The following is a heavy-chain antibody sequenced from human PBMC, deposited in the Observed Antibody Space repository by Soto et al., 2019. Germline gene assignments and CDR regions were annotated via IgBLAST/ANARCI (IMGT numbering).Heavy chain of an antibody. D-gene: IGHD2-15*01. J-gene: IGHJ4*02. Sequence: EVQLVESGGVVVQPGGSLRLSCAASGFTFDDYTMHWVRQAPGKGLEWVSLISWDGGSTYYADSVKGRFTISRDNSKNSLYLQMNSLRTEDTALYYCAKDELAVVVVAATAFDYWGLGTLVTVSS. CDR3: AKDELAVVVVAATAFDY. CDR1: GFTFDDYT. CDR2: ISWDGGST. V-gene: IGHV3-43*01.